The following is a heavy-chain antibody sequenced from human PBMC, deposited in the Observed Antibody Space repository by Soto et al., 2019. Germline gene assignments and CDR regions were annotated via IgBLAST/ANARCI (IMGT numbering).Heavy chain of an antibody. CDR3: ARDIPPTQHQQQTIRYYFDY. CDR2: ISYDGSNK. D-gene: IGHD6-13*01. CDR1: GFTFSSYA. V-gene: IGHV3-30-3*01. J-gene: IGHJ4*02. Sequence: GGSLRLSCAASGFTFSSYAMHWVRQAPGKGLEWVAVISYDGSNKYYADSVKGRFTISRDNSKNTLYLQMNSLRAEDAAVYYCARDIPPTQHQQQTIRYYFDYWGQGTLVTVSS.